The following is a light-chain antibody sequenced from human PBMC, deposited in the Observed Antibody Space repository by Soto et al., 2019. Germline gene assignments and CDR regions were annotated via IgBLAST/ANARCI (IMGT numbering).Light chain of an antibody. J-gene: IGKJ1*01. CDR2: GAS. CDR1: QSVSSH. Sequence: EIVMTQSPATLSVSPGERATLSCRASQSVSSHLAWYQQKPGQAPRLLIYGASTRATSIPARFSGSGSGTEFTLTISGLEPEDSAAYYCQRHGATFGQGTKVDIK. CDR3: QRHGAT. V-gene: IGKV3-15*01.